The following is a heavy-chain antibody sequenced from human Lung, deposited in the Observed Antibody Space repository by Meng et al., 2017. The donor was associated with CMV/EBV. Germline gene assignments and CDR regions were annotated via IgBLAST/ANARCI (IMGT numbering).Heavy chain of an antibody. CDR2: IKQDGNGK. J-gene: IGHJ4*02. CDR3: ARHVRYRFDY. V-gene: IGHV3-7*01. D-gene: IGHD4-11*01. Sequence: SCAASGFTFTNYWMTWVRQAPGKGLEWVANIKQDGNGKLYVDSVRGRFTISRDNAENLVYLQMNSLRRDDTAVYYCARHVRYRFDYWGQGALVTVSS. CDR1: GFTFTNYW.